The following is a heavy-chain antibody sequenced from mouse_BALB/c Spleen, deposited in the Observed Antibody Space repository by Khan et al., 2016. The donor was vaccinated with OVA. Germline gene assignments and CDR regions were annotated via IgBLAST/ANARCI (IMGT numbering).Heavy chain of an antibody. CDR3: ARAGYGGFAY. CDR1: GFTFSDYY. Sequence: EVELVESGGGLVKPGGSLKLSFEASGFTFSDYYMFWVGQTREKGLEGVAPISEGGSYTSYPDSVKGRFTISRDNAKNNLYLQMSSLKSEDTAMYYCARAGYGGFAYWGQGTLVTVSA. J-gene: IGHJ3*01. D-gene: IGHD1-1*02. CDR2: ISEGGSYT. V-gene: IGHV5-4*02.